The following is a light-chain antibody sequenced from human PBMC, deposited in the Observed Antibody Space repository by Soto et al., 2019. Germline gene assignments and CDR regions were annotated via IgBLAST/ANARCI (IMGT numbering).Light chain of an antibody. Sequence: EIVLTQSPSNMSLSPGERATLSCRASQNIGNFLDWYQHKPGQAPRLLIYDASKRATGIPARFSGSGSGTDFTLTISSLEPADFAVYYCQQRTTWPPLFAFGPGTRVDIK. J-gene: IGKJ3*01. V-gene: IGKV3-11*01. CDR3: QQRTTWPPLFA. CDR1: QNIGNF. CDR2: DAS.